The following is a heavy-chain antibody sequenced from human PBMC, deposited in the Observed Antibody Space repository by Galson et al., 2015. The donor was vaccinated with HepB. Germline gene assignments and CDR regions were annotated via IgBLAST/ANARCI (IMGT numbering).Heavy chain of an antibody. CDR2: ISYDGSNK. D-gene: IGHD1-26*01. CDR3: ARVAGPSGSYYKDAFDI. CDR1: GFTFSSYA. V-gene: IGHV3-30-3*01. Sequence: SLRLSCAAFGFTFSSYAMHWVRQAPGKGLEWVAVISYDGSNKYYADSVKGRFTISRDNSKNTLYLQMNSLRAEDTAVYYCARVAGPSGSYYKDAFDIWGQGTMVTVSS. J-gene: IGHJ3*02.